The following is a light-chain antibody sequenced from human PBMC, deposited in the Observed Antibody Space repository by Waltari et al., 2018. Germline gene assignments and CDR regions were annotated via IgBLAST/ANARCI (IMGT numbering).Light chain of an antibody. CDR3: QTGGHGTWV. J-gene: IGLJ3*02. V-gene: IGLV4-69*01. CDR1: SGPSSNV. CDR2: VNSDGSH. Sequence: QLVLTQSPSASASLGASVKLTCTLRSGPSSNVIAWPQQRPEKGPRYLMKVNSDGSHSKGDEIPDRFSGSSSGAERYLTISSLQSEDEGDYYCQTGGHGTWVFGGGTKLTVL.